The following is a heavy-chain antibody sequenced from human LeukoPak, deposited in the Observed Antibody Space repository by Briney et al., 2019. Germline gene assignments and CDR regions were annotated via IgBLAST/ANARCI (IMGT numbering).Heavy chain of an antibody. D-gene: IGHD6-13*01. CDR1: GLTFSNYE. CDR2: ISSSSNMI. Sequence: PGGSLGLSCAASGLTFSNYEMNWVRQAPGKGLEWLSYISSSSNMIFYAESVKGRFTISRDNAKNSLYLQMNSLGAEDTAIYYCATASGGWYRYYFDSWGQGILATVSS. CDR3: ATASGGWYRYYFDS. V-gene: IGHV3-48*03. J-gene: IGHJ4*02.